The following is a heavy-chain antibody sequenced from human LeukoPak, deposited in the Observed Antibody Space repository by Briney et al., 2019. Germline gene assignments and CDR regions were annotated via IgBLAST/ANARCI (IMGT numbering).Heavy chain of an antibody. V-gene: IGHV3-7*01. CDR3: AIEGAAAGTLDY. CDR2: IKQDGSEK. CDR1: GFTFGSYW. J-gene: IGHJ4*02. Sequence: PGGSLILSCAASGFTFGSYWMSWVRQAPGKGLEWVASIKQDGSEKYYVDSVKGRFTISRDNAKNSLYLRMNSLRAEDTAVYYCAIEGAAAGTLDYWGQGTLVTVSS. D-gene: IGHD6-13*01.